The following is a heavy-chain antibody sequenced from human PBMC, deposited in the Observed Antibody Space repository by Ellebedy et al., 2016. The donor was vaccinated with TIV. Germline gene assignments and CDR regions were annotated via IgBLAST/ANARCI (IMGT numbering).Heavy chain of an antibody. CDR1: GYTFTSYD. CDR3: ARGDPQLHHYVWGSPPDY. D-gene: IGHD3-16*01. J-gene: IGHJ4*02. Sequence: AASVKVSCKASGYTFTSYDINWVRQATGQGLEWMGWMNPNSGNTGYAQKFQGRVTMTRNTSISTAYMELSSLRSEDTAVYYCARGDPQLHHYVWGSPPDYWGQGTLVTVSS. V-gene: IGHV1-8*01. CDR2: MNPNSGNT.